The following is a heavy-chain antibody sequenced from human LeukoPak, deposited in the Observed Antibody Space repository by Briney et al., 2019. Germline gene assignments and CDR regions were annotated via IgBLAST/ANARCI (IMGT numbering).Heavy chain of an antibody. CDR3: ARDEQDGYNLDY. J-gene: IGHJ4*02. V-gene: IGHV3-21*01. CDR1: GFTFSSYS. D-gene: IGHD5-24*01. CDR2: ISSSSSYI. Sequence: GGSLRLSCAASGFTFSSYSMNWVRQAPGKGLEWVSSISSSSSYIYYADSVKGRFTISRDNAKNSLYLQMNSLRAEDTAVYYCARDEQDGYNLDYWGQGTLVTVSS.